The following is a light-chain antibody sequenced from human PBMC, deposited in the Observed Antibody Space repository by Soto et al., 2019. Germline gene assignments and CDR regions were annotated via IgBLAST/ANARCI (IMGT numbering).Light chain of an antibody. CDR1: SSDIGGYDY. J-gene: IGLJ2*01. Sequence: QSALTQPASVSGSPGQSITISCTGTSSDIGGYDYVSWFQQHPGKAPKLIISEINNRPSGVSNRFSGSKSGNTASLTISGLQAEDEADYYCSSFTGISPLVVFGGGAKVTVL. CDR2: EIN. CDR3: SSFTGISPLVV. V-gene: IGLV2-14*01.